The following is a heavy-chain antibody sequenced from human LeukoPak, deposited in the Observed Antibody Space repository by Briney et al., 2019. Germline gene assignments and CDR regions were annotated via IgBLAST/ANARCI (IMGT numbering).Heavy chain of an antibody. CDR3: ARAYYYDSSGYYLSYYFDY. V-gene: IGHV3-53*01. D-gene: IGHD3-22*01. J-gene: IGHJ4*02. CDR1: GFTVSSNY. CDR2: IHSGGST. Sequence: GGSLRLSCAASGFTVSSNYMSWVRQAPGKGLEWVSVIHSGGSTYYADSVKGRFTISRDNSKNTLYLQMNSLRAEDTAVYYCARAYYYDSSGYYLSYYFDYWGQGTLVTVSS.